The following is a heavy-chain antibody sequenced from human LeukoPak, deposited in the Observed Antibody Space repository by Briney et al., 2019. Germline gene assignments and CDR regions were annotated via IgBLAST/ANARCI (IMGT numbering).Heavy chain of an antibody. Sequence: GGSLRLSCTASGFTFGGYAMTWVRQAPGKGLEWVSSISGGSEDSYYADSVKGRFTSSRDSSRSTLYLQMNSLRAEDTAVYYCAREREDYYYYGMDVWGQGTTVTVSS. V-gene: IGHV3-23*01. CDR3: AREREDYYYYGMDV. CDR1: GFTFGGYA. CDR2: ISGGSEDS. J-gene: IGHJ6*02.